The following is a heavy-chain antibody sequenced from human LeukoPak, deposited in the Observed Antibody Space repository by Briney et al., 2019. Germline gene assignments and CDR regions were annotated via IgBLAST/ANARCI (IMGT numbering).Heavy chain of an antibody. J-gene: IGHJ4*02. CDR2: ISAYNGNT. CDR3: ARVDSSGYYQDLDY. D-gene: IGHD3-22*01. CDR1: GYTFTSYG. V-gene: IGHV1-18*01. Sequence: ASVKVSCKASGYTFTSYGISWVRQAPGQGLEWMGWISAYNGNTNYAQKLQGRVTMTTDTSTSTAYMELRSLRSDDTAVYYRARVDSSGYYQDLDYWGQGTLVTVSS.